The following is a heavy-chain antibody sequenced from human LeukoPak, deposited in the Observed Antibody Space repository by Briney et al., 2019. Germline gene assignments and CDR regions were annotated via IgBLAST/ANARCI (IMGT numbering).Heavy chain of an antibody. V-gene: IGHV1-2*02. CDR1: GYTFTAYY. Sequence: ASVKVSCRASGYTFTAYYIHWVRQAPGQGLEWMGWISPNSGGTDYAQKFKGRVTMTRDTSISTTYVELSSLTSDDTAVYYCAIQPWGSGNNWYFDLWGRGTLVTVSS. J-gene: IGHJ2*01. CDR3: AIQPWGSGNNWYFDL. CDR2: ISPNSGGT. D-gene: IGHD7-27*01.